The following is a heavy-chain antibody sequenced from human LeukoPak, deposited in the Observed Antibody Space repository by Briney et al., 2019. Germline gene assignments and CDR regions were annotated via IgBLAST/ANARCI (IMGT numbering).Heavy chain of an antibody. J-gene: IGHJ4*02. CDR1: GYSFTNYW. CDR2: IYPDDSDP. CDR3: ARHDSGGYDQIFDY. Sequence: GESLKISCKGSGYSFTNYWIGWVRQMPGQGLEWMGIIYPDDSDPRYSPSFQGQVTMSADKSISTAYLQWSSLKASDSAMYYCARHDSGGYDQIFDYWGQGTLVTVSS. D-gene: IGHD5-12*01. V-gene: IGHV5-51*01.